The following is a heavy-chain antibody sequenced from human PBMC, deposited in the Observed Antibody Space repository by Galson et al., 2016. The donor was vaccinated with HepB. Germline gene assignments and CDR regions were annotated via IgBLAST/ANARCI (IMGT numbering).Heavy chain of an antibody. CDR1: GLTFSDHY. CDR2: SRNRANSYTT. CDR3: ASYYGDYSSSAFDL. J-gene: IGHJ3*01. V-gene: IGHV3-72*01. Sequence: SLRLSCAASGLTFSDHYLHWVRQAPGKGLGWVGRSRNRANSYTTEYAASVEGRFTIPRDNSRNSLYLQMNNLKSEDTAVYYCASYYGDYSSSAFDLWGQGTMVTVSS. D-gene: IGHD4-17*01.